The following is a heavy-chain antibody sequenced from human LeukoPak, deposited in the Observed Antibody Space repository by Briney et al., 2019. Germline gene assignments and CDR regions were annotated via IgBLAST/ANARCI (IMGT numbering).Heavy chain of an antibody. CDR2: IYSGGST. V-gene: IGHV3-66*01. CDR1: GFTVSSNY. D-gene: IGHD3-3*01. Sequence: PGGSLRLSCAASGFTVSSNYMSWVRQAPGKGLEWVSVIYSGGSTYYADSVKGRFTISRDNSKNTLYLQMNSLRAEDRAIYYCASTRSGSYFDYWSQGTLVTVSS. CDR3: ASTRSGSYFDY. J-gene: IGHJ4*02.